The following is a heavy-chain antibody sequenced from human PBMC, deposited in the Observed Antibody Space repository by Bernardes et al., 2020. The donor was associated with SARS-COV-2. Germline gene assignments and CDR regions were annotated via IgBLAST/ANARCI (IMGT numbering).Heavy chain of an antibody. CDR3: AKTSTWSTWYYGMDV. D-gene: IGHD2-2*01. CDR1: GFTFSTYA. Sequence: GGSLRLSCAASGFTFSTYAMSWVRQAPGRGLEWVSIISNSGTSTYYADSVKGRFTISRDNSKNTLYLQMNILRAEDAAIYYCAKTSTWSTWYYGMDVWGQGTTVTLSS. J-gene: IGHJ6*02. V-gene: IGHV3-23*01. CDR2: ISNSGTST.